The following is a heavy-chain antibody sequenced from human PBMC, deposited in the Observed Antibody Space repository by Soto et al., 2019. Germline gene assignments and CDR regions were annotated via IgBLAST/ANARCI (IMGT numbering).Heavy chain of an antibody. Sequence: LKISCKGSGYSFTSHWISWVRQMPGKGLEWMGRIDPSDFNTDYSPSFQGHVTISADKSLRTAYLQWSSLKASDTAMYYCARLDSSSGGYYYYYGMDVWGQGTTVTVSS. CDR3: ARLDSSSGGYYYYYGMDV. J-gene: IGHJ6*02. CDR1: GYSFTSHW. D-gene: IGHD6-19*01. CDR2: IDPSDFNT. V-gene: IGHV5-10-1*01.